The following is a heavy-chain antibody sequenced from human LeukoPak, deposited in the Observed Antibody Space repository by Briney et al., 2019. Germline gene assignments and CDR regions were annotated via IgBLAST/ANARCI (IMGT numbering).Heavy chain of an antibody. CDR2: IYYSGTT. CDR1: GGSISSGGYY. Sequence: SQTLSLTCTVSGGSISSGGYYWSWIRQPPGKGLEWIGYIYYSGTTYYNPSLKSRVTLSVDTSSKQFSLTVSSVTAADTAVYYCARDTMSAVGAFDIWGQGTMVTVSS. CDR3: ARDTMSAVGAFDI. J-gene: IGHJ3*02. D-gene: IGHD6-13*01. V-gene: IGHV4-30-2*01.